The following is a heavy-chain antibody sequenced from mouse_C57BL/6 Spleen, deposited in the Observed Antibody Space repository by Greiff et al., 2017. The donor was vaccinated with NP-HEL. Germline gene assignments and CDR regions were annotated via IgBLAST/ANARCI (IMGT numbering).Heavy chain of an antibody. V-gene: IGHV1-80*01. J-gene: IGHJ3*01. CDR3: ARFPMKDYGAY. D-gene: IGHD2-4*01. CDR1: GYAFSSYW. Sequence: VKLMESGAELVKPGASVKISCKASGYAFSSYWMNWVKQRPGKGLEWIGQIYPGDGDTNYNGKFKGKAKLTADKSSSTAYMQLSSLTSEDSAVYFCARFPMKDYGAYWGQGTLVTVSA. CDR2: IYPGDGDT.